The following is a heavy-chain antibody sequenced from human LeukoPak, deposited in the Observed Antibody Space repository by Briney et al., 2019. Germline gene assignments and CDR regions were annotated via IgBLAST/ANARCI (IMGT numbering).Heavy chain of an antibody. J-gene: IGHJ5*02. CDR2: ISAYNGNT. D-gene: IGHD4-17*01. Sequence: GASVKVSCKASGYTFTSYGISWVRQAPGQGLEWMGCISAYNGNTNYAQKLQGRVTMTTDTSTSTAYMELRSLRSDDTAVYYCARDPRFDYGDNWFDPWGQGTLVTVSS. CDR1: GYTFTSYG. V-gene: IGHV1-18*01. CDR3: ARDPRFDYGDNWFDP.